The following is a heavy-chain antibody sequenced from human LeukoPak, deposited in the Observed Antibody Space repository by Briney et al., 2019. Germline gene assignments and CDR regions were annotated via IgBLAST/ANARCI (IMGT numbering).Heavy chain of an antibody. Sequence: PGESLKISCKGSGYSFTTYWIAWVRQMPGKGLEWMGIIYPGDSDTRYSPSFQGQVTISADKSISTAYLQWSSLRASATAMYYCAIMGRWTYAFDIWGQGTMVTVSS. V-gene: IGHV5-51*01. CDR1: GYSFTTYW. CDR3: AIMGRWTYAFDI. D-gene: IGHD2-8*01. CDR2: IYPGDSDT. J-gene: IGHJ3*02.